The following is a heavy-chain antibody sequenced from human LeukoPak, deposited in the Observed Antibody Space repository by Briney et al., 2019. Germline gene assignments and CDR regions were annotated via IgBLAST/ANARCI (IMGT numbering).Heavy chain of an antibody. J-gene: IGHJ4*02. D-gene: IGHD2-2*01. CDR3: ATGERLVPAAMWFDY. V-gene: IGHV3-23*01. CDR1: GFTFSSYW. CDR2: ISGSGGST. Sequence: GGSLRLSCAASGFTFSSYWMHWVRQAPGKGLVWVSAISGSGGSTYYADSVKGRFTISRDNSKNTLYLQMNSLRAEDTAVYYCATGERLVPAAMWFDYWGQGTLVTVSS.